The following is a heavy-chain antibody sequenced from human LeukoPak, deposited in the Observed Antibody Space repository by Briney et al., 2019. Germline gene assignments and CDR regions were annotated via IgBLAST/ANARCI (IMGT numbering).Heavy chain of an antibody. J-gene: IGHJ4*02. Sequence: SETLSLTCTVSGGSISNYYWNWIRQPAGRGLEWIGRVYSSGITYYNPSLRSRLTMSVDTSKNQFSLNLRSVTAADTAVYYCARGAYCAGDCYSFDYWGQGTLVNVSS. CDR1: GGSISNYY. CDR2: VYSSGIT. CDR3: ARGAYCAGDCYSFDY. V-gene: IGHV4-4*07. D-gene: IGHD2-21*02.